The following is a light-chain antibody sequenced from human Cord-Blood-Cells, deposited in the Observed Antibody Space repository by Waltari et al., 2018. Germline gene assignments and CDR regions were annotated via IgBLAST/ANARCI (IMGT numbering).Light chain of an antibody. CDR3: QQRSNWLLT. V-gene: IGKV3-11*01. CDR1: QSVSSY. Sequence: EIVLTQSPATLPLSPGERATLSCRASQSVSSYLAWYQQKPGQAPRLLIYDASNRATGIPARFSGSGSGTDFTLTSSSLEPEDFAVYYCQQRSNWLLTFGGGTKVEIK. J-gene: IGKJ4*01. CDR2: DAS.